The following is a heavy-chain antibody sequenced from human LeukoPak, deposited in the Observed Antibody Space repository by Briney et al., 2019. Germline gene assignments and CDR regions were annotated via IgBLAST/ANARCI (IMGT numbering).Heavy chain of an antibody. CDR3: ARLNYYDSSGSKFDP. CDR2: IYPGDSDT. D-gene: IGHD3-22*01. Sequence: NHGESLKISCKVSGHSVYNYWIGWVRQMPGKGLEWMGIIYPGDSDTRYSPSFQGQVTISADKSITTAYLQWSSLKASDTAIHYCARLNYYDSSGSKFDPWGQGTLVTVSS. J-gene: IGHJ5*02. CDR1: GHSVYNYW. V-gene: IGHV5-51*01.